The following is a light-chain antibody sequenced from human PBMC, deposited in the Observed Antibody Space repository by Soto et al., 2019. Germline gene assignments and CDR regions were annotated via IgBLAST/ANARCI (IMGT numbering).Light chain of an antibody. CDR3: QQYDIWPPT. Sequence: EIVMTQSPAILSVSPEERATLSCRASQSVSSNLAWFQQKPGQTPRLLFNGASTRATGIPARFSGSGSGTEFILTISSLQSEDFAVYYCQQYDIWPPTFGQGTKVDIK. V-gene: IGKV3-15*01. CDR2: GAS. J-gene: IGKJ1*01. CDR1: QSVSSN.